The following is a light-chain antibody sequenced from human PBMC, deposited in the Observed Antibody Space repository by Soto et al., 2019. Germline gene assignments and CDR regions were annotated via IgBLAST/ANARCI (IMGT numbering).Light chain of an antibody. CDR3: QQYRNWPPWT. V-gene: IGKV3-15*01. CDR1: QSVSSN. Sequence: EIVMTQSPATLSVSPGERATLSCRASQSVSSNLAWYQQKPGQAPRLLIYGASTGATGIPARFSGSGSGTDFTLIISSLQSEDFAVYHCQQYRNWPPWTFGQGTKVDI. CDR2: GAS. J-gene: IGKJ1*01.